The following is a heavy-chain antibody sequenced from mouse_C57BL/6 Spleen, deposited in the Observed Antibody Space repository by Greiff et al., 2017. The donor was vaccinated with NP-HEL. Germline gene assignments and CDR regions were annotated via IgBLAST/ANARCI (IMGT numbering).Heavy chain of an antibody. J-gene: IGHJ4*01. D-gene: IGHD1-1*01. V-gene: IGHV5-17*01. CDR1: GFTFSDYG. CDR2: ISSGSSTI. CDR3: ARDRITTVVAYYAMDY. Sequence: EVHLVESGGGLVKPGGSLKLSCAASGFTFSDYGMHWVRQAPEKGLEWVAYISSGSSTIYYADTVKGRFTISRDNAKNTLFLQMTSLRSEDTAMYYCARDRITTVVAYYAMDYWGQGTSVTVSS.